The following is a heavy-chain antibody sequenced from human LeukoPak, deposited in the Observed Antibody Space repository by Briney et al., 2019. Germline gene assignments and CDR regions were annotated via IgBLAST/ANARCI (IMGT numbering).Heavy chain of an antibody. J-gene: IGHJ4*02. CDR1: GGSISSSNW. CDR2: IYHSGST. CDR3: AKDLDKEVRGVIC. Sequence: PSETLSLTCAVSGGSISSSNWWSWVRQPPGKGLEWIGEIYHSGSTNYNPSLKSRVTISVDKSKNQFSLKLSSVTAADTAVYYCAKDLDKEVRGVICWGQGTLVTVSS. V-gene: IGHV4-4*02. D-gene: IGHD3-10*01.